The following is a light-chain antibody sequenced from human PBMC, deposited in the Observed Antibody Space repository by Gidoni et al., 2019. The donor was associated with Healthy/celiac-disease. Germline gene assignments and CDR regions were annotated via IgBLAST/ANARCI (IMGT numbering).Light chain of an antibody. Sequence: EILMTQSPFSLPVTPGEPASISCRSSQSLLHSNGYNYLDWYLQKPGQSPQLLIYLGSNRASGVPDRFSGSGSGTDFTLKISRVEAEDVGVYYCMQALQTPWTFGQGTKVEIK. V-gene: IGKV2-28*01. CDR1: QSLLHSNGYNY. CDR2: LGS. J-gene: IGKJ1*01. CDR3: MQALQTPWT.